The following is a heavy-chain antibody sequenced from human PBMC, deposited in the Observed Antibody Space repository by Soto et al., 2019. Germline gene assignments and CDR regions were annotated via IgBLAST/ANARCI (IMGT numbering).Heavy chain of an antibody. V-gene: IGHV4-30-2*01. Sequence: QLQLQESGSGLVKPSQTLSLTCAVSGCSISSGCYSWSWIRQPPGKGLEWIGYIYHSGSTYYNPYLKSRVTISVDRSKNQFSLKLSAVTAADTAVYYCARVPGPWGQGTLVTVSS. CDR1: GCSISSGCYS. D-gene: IGHD7-27*01. CDR3: ARVPGP. J-gene: IGHJ5*02. CDR2: IYHSGST.